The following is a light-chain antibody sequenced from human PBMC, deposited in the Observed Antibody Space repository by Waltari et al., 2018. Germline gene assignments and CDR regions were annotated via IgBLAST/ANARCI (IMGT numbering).Light chain of an antibody. CDR2: GVS. V-gene: IGLV2-23*02. CDR1: SSDSWTYHL. CDR3: CSYAGGSTFYV. Sequence: QSALTQPASVSGSPGQSITISCTGPSSDSWTYHLSSWSQQHPGKAPKLMIYGVSKRPSGVSNRFSGSKSGNTASLTISGLQAEDEADYYCCSYAGGSTFYVFGTETKVTVL. J-gene: IGLJ1*01.